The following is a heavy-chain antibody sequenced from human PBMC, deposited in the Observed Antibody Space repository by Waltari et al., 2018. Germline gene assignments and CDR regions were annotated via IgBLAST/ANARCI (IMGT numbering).Heavy chain of an antibody. CDR1: GFPFSTYW. CDR3: ARDRGVIVY. J-gene: IGHJ4*02. V-gene: IGHV3-7*01. CDR2: IKQDGSDK. Sequence: EVQLVESGGGLVQPGGSLRLSCATSGFPFSTYWMRWVRQAPGKGLGWVANIKQDGSDKYYVDSVKGRFTISRDNAKNSLFLQMNSLRVEDTAVYYCARDRGVIVYWGQGTLVTVSS. D-gene: IGHD3-22*01.